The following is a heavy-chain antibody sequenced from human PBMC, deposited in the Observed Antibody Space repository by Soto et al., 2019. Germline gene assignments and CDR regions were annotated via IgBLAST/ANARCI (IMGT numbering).Heavy chain of an antibody. CDR2: VSIGGST. J-gene: IGHJ4*02. CDR3: AKRRGAGGDFDY. CDR1: GFTFSSYA. V-gene: IGHV3-23*01. Sequence: DVQLLESGGGLVQPEGSLRLSCAASGFTFSSYAMGWVRKGPGKGLVWVAVVSIGGSTHYADSVRGRFAISRDNSTITLSLQMNSLTAEDTVVYFCAKRRGAGGDFDYWGQAALVTVSS. D-gene: IGHD2-15*01.